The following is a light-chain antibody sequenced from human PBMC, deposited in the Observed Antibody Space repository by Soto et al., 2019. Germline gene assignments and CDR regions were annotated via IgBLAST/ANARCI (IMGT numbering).Light chain of an antibody. CDR1: QSVGSN. J-gene: IGKJ1*01. CDR2: GAS. Sequence: EIVMTQSPATLSVSPGDRAALSCRASQSVGSNLAWYQQKPGQAPRLLIYGASTRATGIPARFSGSGSRTECTLTISSLQSEDFAIYFCQQYNNWPPDRTFGQGTKVEIK. V-gene: IGKV3-15*01. CDR3: QQYNNWPPDRT.